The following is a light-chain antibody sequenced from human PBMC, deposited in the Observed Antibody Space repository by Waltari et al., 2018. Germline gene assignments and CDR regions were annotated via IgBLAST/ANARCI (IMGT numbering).Light chain of an antibody. CDR1: QSISDW. J-gene: IGKJ4*01. Sequence: DIQMTQSPSTLSASLGDRVTITCRASQSISDWLAWYQQKPGKAPNLLIYQASNLESGVPSRFSGSGSATEFTLTISSLQPDDFATYYCHQYNSYPVTFGGGTKVEIK. V-gene: IGKV1-5*03. CDR2: QAS. CDR3: HQYNSYPVT.